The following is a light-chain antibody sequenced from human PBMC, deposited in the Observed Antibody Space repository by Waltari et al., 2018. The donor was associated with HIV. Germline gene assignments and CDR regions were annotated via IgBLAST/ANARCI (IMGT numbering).Light chain of an antibody. Sequence: QSALTQPASVSGSPGQSIVLPCTGSSSDIGYYDYVSWYQQYPGQPPKALIYEVTSRPSGTSSRFSGSKSATTAFLAISKLQTDDEADYFCSSYTRRGTVVFGGGTRLTVL. V-gene: IGLV2-14*01. CDR3: SSYTRRGTVV. J-gene: IGLJ2*01. CDR2: EVT. CDR1: SSDIGYYDY.